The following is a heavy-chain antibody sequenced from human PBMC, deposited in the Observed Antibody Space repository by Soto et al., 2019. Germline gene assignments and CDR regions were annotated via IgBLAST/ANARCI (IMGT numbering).Heavy chain of an antibody. V-gene: IGHV2-5*02. J-gene: IGHJ4*02. CDR2: IYCDDDK. Sequence: QITLKESGPTLVKPTQTLTLTCTFSGLSRTTSGVGVGWIRRPPGKALEWIALIYCDDDKRYSPSLKSRLTITKDTAKNQVVLTMTNMDPVDTATYYCAHHATLNPLDDWGQGTLVTVSS. CDR3: AHHATLNPLDD. CDR1: GLSRTTSGVG.